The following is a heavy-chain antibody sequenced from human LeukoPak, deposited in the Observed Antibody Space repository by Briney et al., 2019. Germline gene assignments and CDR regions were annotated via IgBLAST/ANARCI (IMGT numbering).Heavy chain of an antibody. CDR2: IYYSGSS. CDR3: ARQAYYYDNSGAYWYFDL. V-gene: IGHV4-59*08. D-gene: IGHD3-22*01. CDR1: GGSISSYY. J-gene: IGHJ2*01. Sequence: PSETLSLTCSVSGGSISSYYWSWIRQPPGKGLEWIGYIYYSGSSNYNPSLKSRVTISVDTSKNQFSLKLSSVTAADTAVYYCARQAYYYDNSGAYWYFDLWGRGTLVTVSS.